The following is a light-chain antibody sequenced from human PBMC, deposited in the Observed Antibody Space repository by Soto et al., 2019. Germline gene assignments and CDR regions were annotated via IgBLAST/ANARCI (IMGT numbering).Light chain of an antibody. J-gene: IGLJ3*02. V-gene: IGLV2-14*01. CDR2: DVT. CDR3: SSFTTSSTWV. Sequence: QSALTQPASVSGSPGQSITISCTGTSSDVGGYNYVSWYQQYPGKAPKLMIYDVTTRPSGVSSRFSGSKSGNTASLTISGXXXXDEADYYCSSFTTSSTWVFGAGTKVTVL. CDR1: SSDVGGYNY.